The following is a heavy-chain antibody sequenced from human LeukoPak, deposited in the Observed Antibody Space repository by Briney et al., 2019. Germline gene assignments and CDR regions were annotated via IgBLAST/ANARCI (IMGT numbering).Heavy chain of an antibody. V-gene: IGHV5-51*01. D-gene: IGHD3-10*01. CDR2: IYPGDSDT. CDR3: ASGRMIRGAYDAFDI. J-gene: IGHJ3*02. Sequence: GESLEISCKGSGYSFTSYWIGWVRQMPGKGLEWMGIIYPGDSDTRYSPSFQGQVTISADKSISTGYLQWSSLKASDTAMYYCASGRMIRGAYDAFDIWGQGTMVTVSS. CDR1: GYSFTSYW.